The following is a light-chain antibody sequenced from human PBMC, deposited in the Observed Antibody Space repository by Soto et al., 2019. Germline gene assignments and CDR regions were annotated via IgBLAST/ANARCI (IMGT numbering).Light chain of an antibody. J-gene: IGLJ2*01. CDR1: SSDVGANNDY. V-gene: IGLV2-8*01. Sequence: QSAPTQPPSASGSPGQSVTISCTGTSSDVGANNDYVSWYQQHPGKVPKLMIYEVSKRPPGVPDRFSGSKSGNTASLTVSGLQADDEADYYCSSYTSVSIVVIFGGGTKLTVL. CDR2: EVS. CDR3: SSYTSVSIVVI.